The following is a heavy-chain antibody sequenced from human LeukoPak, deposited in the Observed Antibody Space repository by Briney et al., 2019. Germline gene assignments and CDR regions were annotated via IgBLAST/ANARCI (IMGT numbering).Heavy chain of an antibody. CDR2: ISGSGGST. V-gene: IGHV3-23*01. J-gene: IGHJ4*02. CDR1: GFTFSSYA. Sequence: GGSLRLSCAASGFTFSSYAMSWVRQAPGKGLEWVAAISGSGGSTYYADSVKGRFTISRDNSKNTLYLQMNSLRAEDTAVYYCAKGSSRYTSGQQDYWGQGTLVTVSS. D-gene: IGHD6-19*01. CDR3: AKGSSRYTSGQQDY.